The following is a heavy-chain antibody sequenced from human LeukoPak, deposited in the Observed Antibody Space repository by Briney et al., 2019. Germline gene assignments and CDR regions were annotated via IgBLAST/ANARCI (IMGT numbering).Heavy chain of an antibody. J-gene: IGHJ1*01. CDR1: GYTFTSD. V-gene: IGHV1-8*01. CDR3: ARGSVSEGCTGGSCYRVDH. CDR2: MNPKSGNT. D-gene: IGHD2-15*01. Sequence: AASVKVSCEASGYTFTSDINWVRQATGQGLEWMGWMNPKSGNTGLARNFQGRVAMTRNTAISTAYMELNSLRSEDTAVYYCARGSVSEGCTGGSCYRVDHWGQGTLVTVSS.